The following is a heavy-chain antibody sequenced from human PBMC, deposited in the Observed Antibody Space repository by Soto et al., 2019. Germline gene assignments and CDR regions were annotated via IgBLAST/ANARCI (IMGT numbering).Heavy chain of an antibody. V-gene: IGHV1-69*13. J-gene: IGHJ6*02. CDR3: ARAGDPTIFGVVPGYRVYYGMDV. CDR2: IIPIFGTA. Sequence: SVKVSCKASGGTFSSYAISWVRQAPGQGLEWMGGIIPIFGTANYAQKFQGRVTITADESTSTAYMELSSLRSEDTAVYYCARAGDPTIFGVVPGYRVYYGMDVWGQGTTVTVSS. CDR1: GGTFSSYA. D-gene: IGHD3-3*01.